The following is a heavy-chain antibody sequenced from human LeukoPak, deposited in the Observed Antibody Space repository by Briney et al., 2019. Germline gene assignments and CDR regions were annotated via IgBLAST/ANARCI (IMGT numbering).Heavy chain of an antibody. J-gene: IGHJ5*02. D-gene: IGHD2-2*01. CDR3: ARDLLKTYIVVVPAAFDP. Sequence: GGSLRLACAASGFTFSSYSMNWVRQAPGKGLEWVSSISSSSSYIYYADSVKGRFTISRDNAKNSLYLQMNSLRAEDTAVYYCARDLLKTYIVVVPAAFDPWGQGTLVTVSS. CDR1: GFTFSSYS. CDR2: ISSSSSYI. V-gene: IGHV3-21*01.